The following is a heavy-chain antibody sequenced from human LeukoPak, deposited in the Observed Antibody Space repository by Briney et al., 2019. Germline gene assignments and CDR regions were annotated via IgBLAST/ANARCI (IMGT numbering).Heavy chain of an antibody. V-gene: IGHV3-48*01. Sequence: QPGESLRLSCAASGFTFSSHSMNWVRQAPGKGLEWVSYISSASNTIYYADSVKGRFTISRDNAKNSLYLQMNSLRAEDTAMYYCARDGWFGDYNWFDPWGQGTLVTVSS. CDR3: ARDGWFGDYNWFDP. D-gene: IGHD3-10*01. J-gene: IGHJ5*02. CDR2: ISSASNTI. CDR1: GFTFSSHS.